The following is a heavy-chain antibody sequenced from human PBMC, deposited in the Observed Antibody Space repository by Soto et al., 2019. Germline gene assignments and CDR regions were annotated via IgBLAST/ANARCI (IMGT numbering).Heavy chain of an antibody. J-gene: IGHJ6*02. CDR1: GFTFSSYA. D-gene: IGHD3-3*01. V-gene: IGHV3-23*01. CDR3: AKDKSVRFLEWPAPYYYYGMDV. CDR2: IGGSGGST. Sequence: GGSLRLSCAASGFTFSSYAMSWVRQAPGKGLEWVSAIGGSGGSTYYADSVKGRFTISRDNSKNTLYLQMNSLRAEDTAVYYCAKDKSVRFLEWPAPYYYYGMDVWGQGTTVTVSS.